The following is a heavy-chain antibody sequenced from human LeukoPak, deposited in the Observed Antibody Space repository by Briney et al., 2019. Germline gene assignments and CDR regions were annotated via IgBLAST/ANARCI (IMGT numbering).Heavy chain of an antibody. CDR2: ISSSGSTI. Sequence: GGSLRLSCAASGFTFSDYYMSLIRQAPGKGLEWVSYISSSGSTIYYADSVKGRFTISRDNAKNSLYLQMNSLRAEDTAVYYCARGSPGSHYARANAFDIWGQGTMVTVSS. D-gene: IGHD1-26*01. CDR1: GFTFSDYY. CDR3: ARGSPGSHYARANAFDI. J-gene: IGHJ3*02. V-gene: IGHV3-11*04.